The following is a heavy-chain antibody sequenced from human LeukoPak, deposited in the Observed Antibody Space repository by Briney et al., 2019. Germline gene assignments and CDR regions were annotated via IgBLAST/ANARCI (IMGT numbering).Heavy chain of an antibody. J-gene: IGHJ3*02. CDR2: IYYSGRT. D-gene: IGHD5-24*01. V-gene: IGHV4-61*01. CDR3: AREERDAFDI. CDR1: GGSISSGSYY. Sequence: SETLSLTCTVSGGSISSGSYYWSWIRQPPGKGLEWIGYIYYSGRTNYNPSLKSRVTISVDTSENQFSLKLSSVTAADTAVYYCAREERDAFDIWGQGTMVTVSS.